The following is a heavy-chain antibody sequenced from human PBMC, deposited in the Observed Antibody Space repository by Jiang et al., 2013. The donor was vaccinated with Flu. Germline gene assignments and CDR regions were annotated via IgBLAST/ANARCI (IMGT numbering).Heavy chain of an antibody. V-gene: IGHV6-1*01. Sequence: QTLSLTCAISGDSVSSNTIAWNWIRQSPSRGLEWLGRTYYRSKWSTDYAVSVKSRITINPDTSKNQFSLQLNSVTPEDTAVYYCARVSGWNQFDYWGQGTLVTVS. CDR3: ARVSGWNQFDY. D-gene: IGHD6-19*01. CDR2: TYYRSKWST. CDR1: GDSVSSNTIA. J-gene: IGHJ4*02.